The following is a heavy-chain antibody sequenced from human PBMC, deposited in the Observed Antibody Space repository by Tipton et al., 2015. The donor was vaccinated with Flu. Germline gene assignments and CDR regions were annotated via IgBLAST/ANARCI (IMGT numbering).Heavy chain of an antibody. CDR1: GFTFDDYA. J-gene: IGHJ4*02. CDR3: AKEGGSSSPFDY. D-gene: IGHD6-6*01. V-gene: IGHV3-9*01. Sequence: SLRLSCAASGFTFDDYAMHWVRQAPGKGLEWVSGISWNSGSIGYADSVKGRFTISRDNAKNSLYLQMNSLRAEDTALYYCAKEGGSSSPFDYWGQGTLVTVSS. CDR2: ISWNSGSI.